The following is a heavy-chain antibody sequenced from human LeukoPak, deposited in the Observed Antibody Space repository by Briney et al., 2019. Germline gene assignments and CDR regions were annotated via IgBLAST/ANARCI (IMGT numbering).Heavy chain of an antibody. CDR1: GFTFSSYS. CDR2: ISSSSSYI. CDR3: TAENWFDP. V-gene: IGHV3-21*01. J-gene: IGHJ5*02. Sequence: PGGSLRLSCAASGFTFSSYSMNWVRQAPGKGLAWVSSISSSSSYIYYADSVKGRFTISRDNAKNSLYLQMNSLRAEYTAVYYCTAENWFDPWGQGTLVTVSS.